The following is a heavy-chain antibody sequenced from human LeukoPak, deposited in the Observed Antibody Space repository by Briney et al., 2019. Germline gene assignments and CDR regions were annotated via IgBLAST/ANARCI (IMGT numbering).Heavy chain of an antibody. CDR1: GGSISSSSYY. CDR3: ALQDDYDTSPPIN. V-gene: IGHV4-39*01. Sequence: SETLSLTCTVSGGSISSSSYYWGWIRQPPGKGLEWIGSIYYIGTTYYNPSLKSRVTFSVDTSKNQFSLKLSSVIAADTAVYYCALQDDYDTSPPINWGQGTLVTVSS. D-gene: IGHD3-22*01. CDR2: IYYIGTT. J-gene: IGHJ4*02.